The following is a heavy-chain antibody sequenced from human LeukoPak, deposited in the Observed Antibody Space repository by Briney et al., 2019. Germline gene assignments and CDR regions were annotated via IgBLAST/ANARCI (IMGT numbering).Heavy chain of an antibody. J-gene: IGHJ4*02. CDR3: ARGRKRYSSRYVGVDY. CDR1: GGYISSYY. Sequence: SETLSLTCTVSGGYISSYYWSWIRQPPGEGLEWIGYVYYTGSTNYNPSLKSRVSISVDTSKNQFSLKLRSVSAADTAVYYCARGRKRYSSRYVGVDYWGQGTLVTVSS. CDR2: VYYTGST. V-gene: IGHV4-59*01. D-gene: IGHD6-13*01.